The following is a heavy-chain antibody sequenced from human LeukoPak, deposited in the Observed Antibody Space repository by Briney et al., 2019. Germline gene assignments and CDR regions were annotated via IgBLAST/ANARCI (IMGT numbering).Heavy chain of an antibody. V-gene: IGHV4-59*01. CDR3: ARASNFFPADI. Sequence: PSETLSLTCTVSGGSIRNYYWNWIRQPPWKGLEWIGYIDDSGSTSYDPSLKSRVSILVDTSKNQFSLKLRSVPAADTAVYYCARASNFFPADIWGQGTMVTVSS. D-gene: IGHD3-3*01. J-gene: IGHJ3*02. CDR2: IDDSGST. CDR1: GGSIRNYY.